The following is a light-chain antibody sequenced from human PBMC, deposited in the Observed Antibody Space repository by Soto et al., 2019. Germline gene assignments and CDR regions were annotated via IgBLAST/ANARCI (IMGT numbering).Light chain of an antibody. V-gene: IGKV1-5*01. J-gene: IGKJ1*01. CDR2: DAS. Sequence: DLQMTQSPSTVSASVGDTVTITCRASQSISTRLAWYQQKAGKAPRVLIYDASRLESGVPSGFSGSGSGTEFTLTISRLQPDDFASYYCQQYDSYSWTFGQGTKVEI. CDR1: QSISTR. CDR3: QQYDSYSWT.